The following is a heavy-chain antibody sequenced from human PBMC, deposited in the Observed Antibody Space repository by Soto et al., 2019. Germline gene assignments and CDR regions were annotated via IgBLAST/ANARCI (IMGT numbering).Heavy chain of an antibody. CDR1: GYTLTELS. CDR2: FDPEDGET. Sequence: ASVKVSCKVSGYTLTELSMHWVRQAPGKGLEWMGGFDPEDGETIYAQKFQGRVTMTEDTSTDTAYMELSSLRSEDTAVYYCATSREIVTTRGLIAFDIWGQGTMVTVSS. V-gene: IGHV1-24*01. J-gene: IGHJ3*02. CDR3: ATSREIVTTRGLIAFDI. D-gene: IGHD5-12*01.